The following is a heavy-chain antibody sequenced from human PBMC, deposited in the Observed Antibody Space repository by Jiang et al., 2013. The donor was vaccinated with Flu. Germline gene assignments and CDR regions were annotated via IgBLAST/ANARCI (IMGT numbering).Heavy chain of an antibody. D-gene: IGHD3-10*01. J-gene: IGHJ4*02. CDR2: ISWNSGSI. Sequence: VQLVESGGGLVQPGRSLRLSCAASGFTFDDYAMHWVRQAPGKGLEWVSGISWNSGSIGYADSVKGRFTISRDNAKNSLYLQMNSLRAEDTALYYCDKRSGGSGFGPYYFDYWGQGTLVTVSS. V-gene: IGHV3-9*01. CDR1: GFTFDDYA. CDR3: DKRSGGSGFGPYYFDY.